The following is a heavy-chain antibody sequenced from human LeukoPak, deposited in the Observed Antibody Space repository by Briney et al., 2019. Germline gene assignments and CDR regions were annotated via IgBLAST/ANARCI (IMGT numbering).Heavy chain of an antibody. V-gene: IGHV3-30*18. CDR1: GFTFSSYG. D-gene: IGHD3-10*01. Sequence: GGSLRLSCAASGFTFSSYGMHWVRPAPGKGLEWVAVISYEGSNKYYADSVKVRFTISRDNSKNTLYLQMNSLRAEDTAVYYCAKAYWEVNGFGELLYPIDYWGQGTLVTVSS. CDR3: AKAYWEVNGFGELLYPIDY. CDR2: ISYEGSNK. J-gene: IGHJ4*02.